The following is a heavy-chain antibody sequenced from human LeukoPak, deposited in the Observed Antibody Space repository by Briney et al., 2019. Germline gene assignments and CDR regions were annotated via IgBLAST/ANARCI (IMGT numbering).Heavy chain of an antibody. J-gene: IGHJ3*02. CDR3: ARDRDSSGPDAFDI. V-gene: IGHV3-48*03. CDR1: GFTFSSYE. Sequence: GGSLRLSCAASGFTFSSYEMNWVRQAPGKGLEWVSYISSSGSTIYYADSVKGRFTISRDNAKNSLYLQMNSLRAEDTAVYYCARDRDSSGPDAFDIWGQGTMVTVSS. CDR2: ISSSGSTI. D-gene: IGHD6-19*01.